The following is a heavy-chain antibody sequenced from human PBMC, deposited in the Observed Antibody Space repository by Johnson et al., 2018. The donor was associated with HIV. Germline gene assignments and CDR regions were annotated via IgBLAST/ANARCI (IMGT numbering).Heavy chain of an antibody. J-gene: IGHJ3*02. CDR3: ARDPYGSGPYVAFDI. V-gene: IGHV3-30*02. D-gene: IGHD3-10*01. CDR1: EFTFSSYG. Sequence: QVQLVESGGGLVQPGGSLRLSCAASEFTFSSYGMHWVRQAPGKGLEWVAFIRFDGSNEYYLDSVKGRFTISRDNSKNTLYLQMNSLRAEDTAVYYCARDPYGSGPYVAFDIWGQGTMVTVSS. CDR2: IRFDGSNE.